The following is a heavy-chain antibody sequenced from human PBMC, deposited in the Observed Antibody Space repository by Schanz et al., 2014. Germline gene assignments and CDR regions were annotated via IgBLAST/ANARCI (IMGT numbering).Heavy chain of an antibody. J-gene: IGHJ6*02. CDR3: AAASIGYQLLNNDMDV. D-gene: IGHD2-2*01. Sequence: QMQLVQSGHEVKKPGTSVKVSCQASGFTFTRSAMQWVRQARGQRLEWIGWIVVGRGTTNYAQKFQERVTITRDMSTSIAYMELSSLRPEDTAVYYCAAASIGYQLLNNDMDVWGQGTSVTVSS. V-gene: IGHV1-58*02. CDR2: IVVGRGTT. CDR1: GFTFTRSA.